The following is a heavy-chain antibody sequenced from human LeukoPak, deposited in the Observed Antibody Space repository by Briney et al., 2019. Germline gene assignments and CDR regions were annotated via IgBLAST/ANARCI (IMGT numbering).Heavy chain of an antibody. CDR1: GYTFIAYY. CDR2: INPNSRYT. Sequence: GASVKVSCRASGYTFIAYYMHWVRQAPGQGLEWMGWINPNSRYTNYAQKFQGRVTMTTDTSISTVYLELSSLKSDDTAVYYCARGFTGTRRDGEDWFDPWGQGTLVTVSS. J-gene: IGHJ5*02. D-gene: IGHD1-14*01. CDR3: ARGFTGTRRDGEDWFDP. V-gene: IGHV1-2*02.